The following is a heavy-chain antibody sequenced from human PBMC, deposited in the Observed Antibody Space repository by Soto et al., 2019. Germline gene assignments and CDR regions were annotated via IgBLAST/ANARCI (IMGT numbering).Heavy chain of an antibody. CDR3: ARPNRQYGEYYYGMDV. V-gene: IGHV5-51*01. CDR2: IYPGDSDT. Sequence: PGESLKISCKGSGYSFTSYWIGWVRQMPGKGLEWMGIIYPGDSDTRYSPSFQGQVTISADKSISTAYLQWSSLKASDTAMYYCARPNRQYGEYYYGMDVWGQGTTVTVSS. D-gene: IGHD4-17*01. CDR1: GYSFTSYW. J-gene: IGHJ6*02.